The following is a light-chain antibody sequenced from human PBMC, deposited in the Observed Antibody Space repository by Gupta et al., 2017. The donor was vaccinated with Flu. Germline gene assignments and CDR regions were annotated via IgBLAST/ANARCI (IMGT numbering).Light chain of an antibody. CDR1: SSHIGGNT. CDR3: AAWDDSLNGVV. J-gene: IGLJ3*02. CDR2: NND. V-gene: IGLV1-44*01. Sequence: RVTISCSGSSSHIGGNTVNWYQQLPGTAPKLLIYNNDQRPSGVPDRFSASKSGTSASLAISGLQSEDEADYYCAAWDDSLNGVVFGGGTKLTVL.